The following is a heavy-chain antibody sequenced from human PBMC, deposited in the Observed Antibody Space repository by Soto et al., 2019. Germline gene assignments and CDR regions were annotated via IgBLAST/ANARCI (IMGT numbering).Heavy chain of an antibody. D-gene: IGHD3-10*01. CDR2: ISGYNGNT. J-gene: IGHJ4*02. V-gene: IGHV1-18*01. CDR3: ARDEFSHSVDY. Sequence: QVQLVQSGAEVKKPGASVKVSCKASGYTFISYGISWVRQAPGQGLEWMGWISGYNGNTKYAQKVQGRVTMTTDTSTRTADMALMNLRAGDTDAYYCARDEFSHSVDYWGQGTLVTVSS. CDR1: GYTFISYG.